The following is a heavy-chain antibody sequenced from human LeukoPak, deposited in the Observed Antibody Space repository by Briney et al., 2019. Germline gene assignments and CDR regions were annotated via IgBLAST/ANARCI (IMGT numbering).Heavy chain of an antibody. J-gene: IGHJ4*02. D-gene: IGHD4-17*01. V-gene: IGHV5-51*01. Sequence: GGSLKISWKGSGYLFTNYWIGGVRQVPGKGLEWMGISYPGDSDTRYSPSFQGQVTISVDKSISTTYLQWSSLKASDTAMYYCARHLDDYGDYYFDYWGQGTLVTVCS. CDR1: GYLFTNYW. CDR3: ARHLDDYGDYYFDY. CDR2: SYPGDSDT.